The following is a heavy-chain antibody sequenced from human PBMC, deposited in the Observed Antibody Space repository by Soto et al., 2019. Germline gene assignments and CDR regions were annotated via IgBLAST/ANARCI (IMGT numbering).Heavy chain of an antibody. CDR1: GLSITDSEMG. Sequence: QVTLKESGPVLVKPTETLTLRCTVSGLSITDSEMGVSWIRQPPGQPLEWLAHIDSSGEKSYRTILKSRLALSKHTSKSQIVLTMTTMDPADTATYYCARRHLAVAVSPWFDPWGQGIPVTVSS. CDR3: ARRHLAVAVSPWFDP. J-gene: IGHJ5*02. D-gene: IGHD6-19*01. CDR2: IDSSGEK. V-gene: IGHV2-26*01.